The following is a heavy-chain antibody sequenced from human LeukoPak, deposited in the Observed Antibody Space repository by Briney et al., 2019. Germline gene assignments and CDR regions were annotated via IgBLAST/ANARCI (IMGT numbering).Heavy chain of an antibody. CDR1: GFTFSDYY. CDR3: ALSGSYPNWFDP. CDR2: ISSSSSYT. D-gene: IGHD1-26*01. Sequence: PGGSLRLSCAASGFTFSDYYMSWIRQAPGKGLEWVSYISSSSSYTNYADSVKGRFTISRDNAKNSLYLQMSSLRSEDTAVYYCALSGSYPNWFDPWGQGTLVTVSS. J-gene: IGHJ5*02. V-gene: IGHV3-11*03.